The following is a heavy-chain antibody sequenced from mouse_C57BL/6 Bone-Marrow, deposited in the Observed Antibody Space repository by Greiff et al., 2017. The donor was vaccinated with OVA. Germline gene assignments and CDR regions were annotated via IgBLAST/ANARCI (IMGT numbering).Heavy chain of an antibody. D-gene: IGHD6-2*01. CDR3: VNLVLGVDY. CDR2: ISNGGGST. CDR1: GFTFSDYY. Sequence: EVHLVESGGGLVQPGGSLKLSCAASGFTFSDYYMYWVRQTPEKRLEWVAYISNGGGSTYYPDTVKGRFTISRDNAKNTLYLQMSRLKSEDTAMYYCVNLVLGVDYWGQGTSVTVSS. J-gene: IGHJ4*01. V-gene: IGHV5-12*01.